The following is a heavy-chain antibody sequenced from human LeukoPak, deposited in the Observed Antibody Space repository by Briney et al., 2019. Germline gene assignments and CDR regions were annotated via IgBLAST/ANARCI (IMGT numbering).Heavy chain of an antibody. CDR1: GGSISSSSYY. D-gene: IGHD6-6*01. V-gene: IGHV4-39*07. Sequence: SETLSLTCTVSGGSISSSSYYWGWIRQPPGKGLEWIGSIYYSGSTYYNPSLKSRVTISVDTSKNQFSLKLSSVTAADTAVHYCARVVWTYSSSSLGWFDPWGQGTLVTVSS. CDR3: ARVVWTYSSSSLGWFDP. CDR2: IYYSGST. J-gene: IGHJ5*02.